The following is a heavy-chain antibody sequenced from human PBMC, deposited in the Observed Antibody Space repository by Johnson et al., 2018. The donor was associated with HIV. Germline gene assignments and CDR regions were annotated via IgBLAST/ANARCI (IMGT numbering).Heavy chain of an antibody. CDR2: INWNGGST. CDR3: AREGGSYKDDAFDI. J-gene: IGHJ3*02. D-gene: IGHD1-26*01. V-gene: IGHV3-20*03. Sequence: QAPGKGLEWVSGINWNGGSTGYGDSVKGRFTISRDNAKNSLYLQMNSLRAEDTALYYCAREGGSYKDDAFDIWGQGTVVTVSS.